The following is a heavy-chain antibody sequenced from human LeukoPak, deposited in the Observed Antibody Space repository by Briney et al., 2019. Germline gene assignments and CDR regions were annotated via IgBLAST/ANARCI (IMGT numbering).Heavy chain of an antibody. V-gene: IGHV3-66*01. CDR2: IYSAGST. D-gene: IGHD3-22*01. CDR3: ARDMYGYYYDT. Sequence: GGSLRLSCAISGFTVNSNYMNWVRQAPGEGLERVSIIYSAGSTFYADSVKGRFTISRDNSKNTLYLQMNSLRTEDTAVYFCARDMYGYYYDTWGQGTLVTVSS. CDR1: GFTVNSNY. J-gene: IGHJ4*02.